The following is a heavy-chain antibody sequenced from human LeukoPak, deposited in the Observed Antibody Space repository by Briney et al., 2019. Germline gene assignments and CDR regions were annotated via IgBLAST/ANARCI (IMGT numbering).Heavy chain of an antibody. CDR1: GFTFSSYS. J-gene: IGHJ4*02. V-gene: IGHV3-21*01. CDR2: ISSSSSYI. CDR3: ARDPNKYDFWSGYFVYFDY. D-gene: IGHD3-3*01. Sequence: GGSLRLSCAASGFTFSSYSMNWVRQAPGKGLEWVSSISSSSSYIYYADSVKGRFTISRDNAKNSLYLQMNSLRAEDTAVYYCARDPNKYDFWSGYFVYFDYWGQGTLVTVSS.